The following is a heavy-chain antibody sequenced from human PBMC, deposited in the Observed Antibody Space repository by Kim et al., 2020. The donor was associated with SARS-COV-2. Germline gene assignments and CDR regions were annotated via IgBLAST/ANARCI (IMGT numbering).Heavy chain of an antibody. CDR3: AREEMTMIVVVITPVYYYGMDV. J-gene: IGHJ6*02. Sequence: GVSLRLSCAASGFTFSSYWMSWVRQAPGKGLEWVANIKQDGSEKYYVDSVKGRFTISRDNAKNSLYLQMNSLRAEDTAVYYCAREEMTMIVVVITPVYYYGMDVWGQGTTVTVSS. V-gene: IGHV3-7*01. CDR2: IKQDGSEK. D-gene: IGHD3-22*01. CDR1: GFTFSSYW.